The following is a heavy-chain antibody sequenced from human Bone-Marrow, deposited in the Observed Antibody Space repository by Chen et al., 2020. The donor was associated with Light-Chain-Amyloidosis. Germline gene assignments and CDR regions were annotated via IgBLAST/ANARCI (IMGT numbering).Heavy chain of an antibody. CDR1: GFTFSIFE. CDR3: VGGRGSGWLLDF. J-gene: IGHJ4*02. D-gene: IGHD6-19*01. CDR2: ITESSGVT. V-gene: IGHV3-48*03. Sequence: EVQLVESGGGLVHPGGSLRLSCAASGFTFSIFEMNWVRQAPGKGLEWISYITESSGVTRYADSVRGRFTISRDNFRNSLYLQMESLRVEDTGVYYCVGGRGSGWLLDFWGQGSLVTVSS.